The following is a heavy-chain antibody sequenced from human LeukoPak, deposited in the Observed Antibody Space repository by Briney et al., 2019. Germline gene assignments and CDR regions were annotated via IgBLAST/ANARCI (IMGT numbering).Heavy chain of an antibody. V-gene: IGHV1-18*01. CDR3: ARNLGYSYGYGAFDI. Sequence: GASVKVSCKASGYTFTSYTMNWVRQAPGQGLEWMGWITPHNGNTNYAQKLQGRVTMTTDTSTSTAYMELRSLRSDDTAVYYCARNLGYSYGYGAFDIWGQGTMVTVS. J-gene: IGHJ3*02. CDR2: ITPHNGNT. D-gene: IGHD5-18*01. CDR1: GYTFTSYT.